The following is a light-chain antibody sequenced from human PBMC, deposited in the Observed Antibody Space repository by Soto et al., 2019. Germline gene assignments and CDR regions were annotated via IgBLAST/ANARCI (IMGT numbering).Light chain of an antibody. CDR1: QGINNY. CDR3: QQYNNYPPS. V-gene: IGKV1-16*02. J-gene: IGKJ4*01. CDR2: AAA. Sequence: DIQMTQSPSSLSASVGDRITITCRASQGINNYLAWFQQKPGKAPRSLMYAAAHCQSGVPSKLSGSGSGTDFTLTINSLQPEDFATYSCQQYNNYPPSFGGGTKVEIK.